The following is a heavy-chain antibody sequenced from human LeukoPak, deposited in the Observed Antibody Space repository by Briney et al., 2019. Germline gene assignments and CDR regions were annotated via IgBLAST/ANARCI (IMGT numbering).Heavy chain of an antibody. CDR2: ISGSGGST. J-gene: IGHJ4*02. CDR3: ASAALISGSSYVYDYDH. D-gene: IGHD5-18*01. V-gene: IGHV3-23*01. Sequence: PGGSLRLSCAASRFTFSSYAMSWGRQAPGKGLEWVSAISGSGGSTYYADSVKGRFTISRDNSKDTLYLQMNSLRAEDTAVYYCASAALISGSSYVYDYDHWGQGTLVTVSS. CDR1: RFTFSSYA.